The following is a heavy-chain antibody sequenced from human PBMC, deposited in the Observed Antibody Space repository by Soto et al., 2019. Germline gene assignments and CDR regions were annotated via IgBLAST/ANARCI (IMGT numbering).Heavy chain of an antibody. CDR2: IIPILGIA. CDR1: GGTVSSYT. CDR3: ASCSSTSCYLSDAFDI. J-gene: IGHJ3*02. Sequence: QVQLVQSGAEVKKPGSSVKVSCKASGGTVSSYTISWVRQAPGQGLEWMGRIIPILGIANYAQKFQGRVTITADKSTSTAYMELSSLRSEDTAVYYCASCSSTSCYLSDAFDIWGQGTMVTVSS. D-gene: IGHD2-2*01. V-gene: IGHV1-69*02.